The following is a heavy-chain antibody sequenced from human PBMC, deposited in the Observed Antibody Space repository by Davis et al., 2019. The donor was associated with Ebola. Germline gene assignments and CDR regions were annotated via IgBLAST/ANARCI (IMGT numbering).Heavy chain of an antibody. J-gene: IGHJ2*01. CDR2: ISGSGGST. Sequence: GGSLRLSCTDSVITFSSYAMTWVRQAPGKGLEWVSGISGSGGSTYYADSVKGRFTISRDNSKNTLYLQMNSLRAEDTAVYYCARDAYYGSGSWHWYFDLWGRGTLVTVSS. D-gene: IGHD3-10*01. CDR1: VITFSSYA. V-gene: IGHV3-23*01. CDR3: ARDAYYGSGSWHWYFDL.